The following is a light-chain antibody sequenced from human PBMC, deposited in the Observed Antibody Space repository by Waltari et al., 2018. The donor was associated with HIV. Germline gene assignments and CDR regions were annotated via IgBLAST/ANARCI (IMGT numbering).Light chain of an antibody. CDR3: STWDDSLKDVL. CDR2: RDN. J-gene: IGLJ2*01. V-gene: IGLV1-47*01. CDR1: SSHVRRHA. Sequence: QSALTQPPSASGTPGQRVTISCSASSSHVRRHAVYWYQKFPGSAPQLVIYRDNQRPPGVSDRFSGSKSGAAASLAISGLRSEDEADFYCSTWDDSLKDVLFGGGTKLTVL.